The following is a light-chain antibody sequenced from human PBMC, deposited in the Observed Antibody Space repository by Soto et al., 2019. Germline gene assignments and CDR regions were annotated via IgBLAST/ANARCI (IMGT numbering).Light chain of an antibody. CDR1: QNINKW. V-gene: IGKV1-5*03. J-gene: IGKJ1*01. Sequence: STLSASVGDRVTITCRASQNINKWLAWYQQKPGKAPKLLIYEASTLEGGVPSRFSGSGSGTEFTLTISSLQPDDFATYWCQQYKSYSTFGQGTKVDIK. CDR2: EAS. CDR3: QQYKSYST.